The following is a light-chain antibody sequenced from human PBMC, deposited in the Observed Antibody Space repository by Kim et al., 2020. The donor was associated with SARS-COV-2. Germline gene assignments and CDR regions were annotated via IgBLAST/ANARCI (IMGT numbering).Light chain of an antibody. V-gene: IGLV7-46*01. J-gene: IGLJ3*02. CDR2: DTN. CDR1: TGPVTSNQW. Sequence: QAVVTQEPSLTVSPGGTVTPTCGSNTGPVTSNQWPYWVQQKPGQVPRTLIYDTNNKHSWTPARFSGSLFGGKAALTLSGAQPDDEADYYCSLNYAGGRMFGGWTQLTVL. CDR3: SLNYAGGRM.